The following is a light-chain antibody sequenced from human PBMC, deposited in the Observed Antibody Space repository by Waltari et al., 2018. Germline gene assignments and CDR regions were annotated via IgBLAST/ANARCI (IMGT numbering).Light chain of an antibody. CDR1: SSYVGGSNY. CDR3: SSYAGSNTFV. J-gene: IGLJ1*01. V-gene: IGLV2-8*01. CDR2: EVS. Sequence: QSALTQPPSASGSPGQSVTIPCTGTSSYVGGSNYVSWYQQHPGKAPKLMIYEVSKRPSGVPDRFSGSKSGNTASLTVSGLQAEDEADYYCSSYAGSNTFVFGTGTKVTVL.